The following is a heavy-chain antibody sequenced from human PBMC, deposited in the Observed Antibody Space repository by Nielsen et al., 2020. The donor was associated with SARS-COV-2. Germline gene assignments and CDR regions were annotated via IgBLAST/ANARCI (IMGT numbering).Heavy chain of an antibody. J-gene: IGHJ4*02. D-gene: IGHD6-13*01. V-gene: IGHV4-34*01. Sequence: SETLSLTCAVYGGSFSGYYWSWIRQPPGKGLEWIGETNHSGSTNYNPSLKSRVTISVDTSKNQFSLKLSSVTAADTAVYYCAREAAAGKGTFDYWGQGTLVTVSS. CDR2: TNHSGST. CDR1: GGSFSGYY. CDR3: AREAAAGKGTFDY.